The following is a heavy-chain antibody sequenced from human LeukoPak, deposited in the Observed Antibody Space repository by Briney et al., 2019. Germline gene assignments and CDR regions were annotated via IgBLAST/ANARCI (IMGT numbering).Heavy chain of an antibody. J-gene: IGHJ6*03. V-gene: IGHV1-69*13. CDR3: TRVIPIGPPPYSYYMDL. Sequence: SVKVSCKASGGTFTKSAFSWVRQAPGQGLEWMGGFIPLLGTANYAQEFQGRVTITADESTRTAYMQLSSMRSEDTAMYFCTRVIPIGPPPYSYYMDLWGKGTTVTVSS. CDR1: GGTFTKSA. D-gene: IGHD1-26*01. CDR2: FIPLLGTA.